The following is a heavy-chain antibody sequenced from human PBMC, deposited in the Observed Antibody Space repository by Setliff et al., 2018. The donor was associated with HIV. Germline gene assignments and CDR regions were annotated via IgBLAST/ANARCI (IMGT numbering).Heavy chain of an antibody. CDR2: IIPIFGNT. Sequence: ASVKVSCKASGGTFSGYALTWVRQAPGQGLEWMGGIIPIFGNTNYAQKLQGRVTMTTDTSTSTAYMELRSLKSDDTAVYYCATHYESSGSFDYWGQGTLVTVSS. D-gene: IGHD3-22*01. J-gene: IGHJ4*02. CDR3: ATHYESSGSFDY. V-gene: IGHV1-18*01. CDR1: GGTFSGYA.